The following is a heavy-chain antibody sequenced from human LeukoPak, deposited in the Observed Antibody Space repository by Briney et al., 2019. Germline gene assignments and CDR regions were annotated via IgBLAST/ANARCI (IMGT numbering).Heavy chain of an antibody. J-gene: IGHJ4*02. CDR2: ISYSGGT. V-gene: IGHV4-59*01. CDR1: GASISTYY. D-gene: IGHD3-22*01. CDR3: ARVPDTSGYFYYVDY. Sequence: SETLSLTCTVSGASISTYYWGWIRQPPEKRPEWIGHISYSGGTNYNPSLKSRVTISMDTSKNQFSLNLSSVTATDTAVYYCARVPDTSGYFYYVDYWGRGTLVTVSS.